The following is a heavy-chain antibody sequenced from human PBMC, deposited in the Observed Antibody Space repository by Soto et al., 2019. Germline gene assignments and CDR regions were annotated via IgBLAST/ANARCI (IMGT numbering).Heavy chain of an antibody. Sequence: ASVKVSCKASGYTFTGYYMHWVRQAPGQGLEWMGWINPNSGGTNYAQKFQGWVTMTRDTSISTAYMERSRLRSDDTAVYYCARVGCSSTSCQLNNWFDPWGQGTLVTVPS. CDR2: INPNSGGT. V-gene: IGHV1-2*04. D-gene: IGHD2-2*01. CDR1: GYTFTGYY. J-gene: IGHJ5*02. CDR3: ARVGCSSTSCQLNNWFDP.